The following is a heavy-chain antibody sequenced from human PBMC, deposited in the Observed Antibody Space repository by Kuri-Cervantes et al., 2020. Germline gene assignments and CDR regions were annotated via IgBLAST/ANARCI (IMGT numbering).Heavy chain of an antibody. D-gene: IGHD2-2*02. V-gene: IGHV1-58*02. J-gene: IGHJ6*03. CDR3: ARVLVPAAIGYYNYYMDV. CDR1: GFTLTSSA. CDR2: IVVGSANT. Sequence: SVKVSCKASGFTLTSSAIQWVRQARGQRLEWIGWIVVGSANTNYAQKFQERITITRDMSTSTAYMELRSLRSDDTAVYYCARVLVPAAIGYYNYYMDVWGKGTTVTVSS.